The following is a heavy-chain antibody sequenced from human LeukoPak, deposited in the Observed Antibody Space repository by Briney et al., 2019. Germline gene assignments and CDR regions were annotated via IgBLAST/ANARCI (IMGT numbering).Heavy chain of an antibody. CDR2: ISSRGSTI. J-gene: IGHJ6*03. V-gene: IGHV3-48*03. Sequence: PGGSLRLSCAAPGFTFSSYEMNWVRQAPGKGLEWVSYISSRGSTIYYADSVKGRFTISRDNAKSSLYLQMNSLRAEDTAVYYCARKPHLLRAYHYYYMDVWGKGTTVTISS. CDR1: GFTFSSYE. D-gene: IGHD5-12*01. CDR3: ARKPHLLRAYHYYYMDV.